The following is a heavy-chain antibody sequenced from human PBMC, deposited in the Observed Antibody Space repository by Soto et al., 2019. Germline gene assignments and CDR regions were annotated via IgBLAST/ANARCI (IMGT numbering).Heavy chain of an antibody. CDR3: ARDRVGATTSFDY. Sequence: QVQLVQSGAEVKKPGSSVTVSCKASGGTFSSYPISWVRQAPGQSLQWVGGIIPIFGTANYAQKFQGRVTITADESTSTAYMELSSLRSEDTAVYYCARDRVGATTSFDYWGQGTLVTVSS. CDR1: GGTFSSYP. V-gene: IGHV1-69*01. D-gene: IGHD1-26*01. CDR2: IIPIFGTA. J-gene: IGHJ4*02.